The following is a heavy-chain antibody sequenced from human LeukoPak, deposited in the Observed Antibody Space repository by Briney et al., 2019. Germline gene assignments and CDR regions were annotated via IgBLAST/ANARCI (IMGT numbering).Heavy chain of an antibody. V-gene: IGHV1-2*02. CDR2: INPNSGGT. J-gene: IGHJ4*02. Sequence: ASVKVSCKASGYTFTGYYMHWVRQAPGQGLEWMGWINPNSGGTNSAQKFQGRVTMTRDTSISTAHMELSRLRSEDTAVYYCAREGDCGGDCHLDYWGQGTLVTVSS. CDR1: GYTFTGYY. D-gene: IGHD2-21*02. CDR3: AREGDCGGDCHLDY.